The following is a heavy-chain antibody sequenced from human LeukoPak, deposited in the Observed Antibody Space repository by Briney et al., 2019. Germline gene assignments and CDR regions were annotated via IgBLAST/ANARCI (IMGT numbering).Heavy chain of an antibody. J-gene: IGHJ5*02. CDR1: GYSISSGYY. CDR2: IYHSGNT. CDR3: ARRLRITMVRDGLNWFDP. D-gene: IGHD3-10*01. Sequence: SETLSLTCTVSGYSISSGYYWGWIRQPPGKGLEWIGSIYHSGNTYYNPSLKNRITISVDTSKNQFSLKLSSVTAADTAVYYCARRLRITMVRDGLNWFDPWGQGTLVTVSS. V-gene: IGHV4-38-2*02.